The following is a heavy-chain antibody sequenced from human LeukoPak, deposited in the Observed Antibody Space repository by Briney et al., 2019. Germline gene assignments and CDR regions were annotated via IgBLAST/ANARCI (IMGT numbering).Heavy chain of an antibody. CDR1: GGSISSSNW. CDR2: IYHSGST. J-gene: IGHJ4*02. D-gene: IGHD6-19*01. V-gene: IGHV4-4*02. Sequence: SETLSLTCTVSGGSISSSNWWSWVRQPPGKGLEWIGEIYHSGSTNYNPSLKSRVTISVDKSKNQFSLKVSSVTAADTAVYYCARQRAAYSSGWYEDYFDYWGQGTLVTVSS. CDR3: ARQRAAYSSGWYEDYFDY.